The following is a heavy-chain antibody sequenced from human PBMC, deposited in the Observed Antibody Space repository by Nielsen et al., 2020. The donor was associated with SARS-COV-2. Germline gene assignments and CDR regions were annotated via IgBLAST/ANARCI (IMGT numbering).Heavy chain of an antibody. CDR1: GFTFSSYG. V-gene: IGHV3-30*18. D-gene: IGHD6-13*01. J-gene: IGHJ4*02. CDR2: ISYDGSNK. CDR3: AKDHSSSWYGSSPPFDY. Sequence: GESLKISCAASGFTFSSYGMHWVRQAPGKGLEWVAVISYDGSNKYYADSVKGRFTISRDNSKNTLYLQMNSLRAEDTAVYYCAKDHSSSWYGSSPPFDYWGQGTLVTVSS.